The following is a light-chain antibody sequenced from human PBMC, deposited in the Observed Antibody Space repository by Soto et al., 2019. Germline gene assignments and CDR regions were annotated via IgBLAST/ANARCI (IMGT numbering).Light chain of an antibody. Sequence: QSVLTQPPSASGTPGQRVTISCSGSSSNIGSNYVYWYQQLPGTVPQLLIYRNSERPSGVPDRFSGSKSGTSASLAISGLRSEDEADYYCAVWDDSLSGVVFGGGTQLTVL. CDR3: AVWDDSLSGVV. CDR2: RNS. J-gene: IGLJ2*01. V-gene: IGLV1-47*01. CDR1: SSNIGSNY.